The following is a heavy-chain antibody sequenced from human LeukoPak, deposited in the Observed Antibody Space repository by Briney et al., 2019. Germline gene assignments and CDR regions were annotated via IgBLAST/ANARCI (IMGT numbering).Heavy chain of an antibody. J-gene: IGHJ4*02. D-gene: IGHD6-19*01. CDR2: INSDGSRT. V-gene: IGHV3-74*01. CDR3: VRDAVGTTPFDH. Sequence: GGSLRLSCAASGFTFSSYAMSWVRQAPGKGLVWVSLINSDGSRTIYADSVKGRFTISRDNAKNTLYLQMNSLRAEDTAVYYCVRDAVGTTPFDHWGQGTLVTVSS. CDR1: GFTFSSYA.